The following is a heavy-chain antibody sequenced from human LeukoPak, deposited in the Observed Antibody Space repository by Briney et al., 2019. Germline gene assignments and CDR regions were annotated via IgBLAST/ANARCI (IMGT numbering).Heavy chain of an antibody. V-gene: IGHV1-69*05. J-gene: IGHJ4*02. CDR3: ARGWAAAPPDY. D-gene: IGHD6-13*01. CDR1: GGTFSSYA. CDR2: TISIFGTA. Sequence: SVKVSCKASGGTFSSYAISWVRQAPGQGLEWMGRTISIFGTANYAQKFQGRVTITTDESTSTAYMELSSLRSEDTAVYYCARGWAAAPPDYWGQGTLVTVSS.